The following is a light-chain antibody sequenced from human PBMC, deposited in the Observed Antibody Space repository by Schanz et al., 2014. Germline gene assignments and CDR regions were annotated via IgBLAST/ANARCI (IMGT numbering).Light chain of an antibody. V-gene: IGLV8-61*01. Sequence: QTVVTQEPSFSVSPGGTVTLTCGLNSGSVSTTDYPSWYQQTPGQAPRTLIYSTNTRSSGVPDRFSGSILGDKAALTITGAQAEDESDYYCVLYMGSGSWVFGGGTKLTVL. J-gene: IGLJ3*02. CDR3: VLYMGSGSWV. CDR2: STN. CDR1: SGSVSTTDY.